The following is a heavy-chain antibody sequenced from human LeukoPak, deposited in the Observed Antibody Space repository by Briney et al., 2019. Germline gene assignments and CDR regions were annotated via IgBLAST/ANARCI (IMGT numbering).Heavy chain of an antibody. J-gene: IGHJ4*02. CDR3: ARHREWLPSPLDY. D-gene: IGHD5-18*01. V-gene: IGHV4-39*01. CDR2: IFYSGNT. CDR1: GGSINNNSHY. Sequence: SETLCLTPTVSGGSINNNSHYCGWIRQPPGKWREWIVTIFYSGNTYYTPSLKSRVTISVDTSKNQFSLKLSSVTAADTAVYYCARHREWLPSPLDYWGQGTLVTVSS.